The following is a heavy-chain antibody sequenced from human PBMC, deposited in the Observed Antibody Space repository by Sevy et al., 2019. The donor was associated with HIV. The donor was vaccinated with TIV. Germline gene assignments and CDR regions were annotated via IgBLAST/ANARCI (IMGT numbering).Heavy chain of an antibody. CDR3: ARDLISPYYYDTSGHADAFDI. Sequence: GGSLRLSCVASGFSFSSYSMNWVRQAPGKGLEWVSSISTGTSYISYVDSVQGRFTISRDNAKNSLYLQMNSLRAEDTAVYYCARDLISPYYYDTSGHADAFDIWGQGTLVTVSS. CDR2: ISTGTSYI. V-gene: IGHV3-21*01. D-gene: IGHD3-22*01. J-gene: IGHJ3*02. CDR1: GFSFSSYS.